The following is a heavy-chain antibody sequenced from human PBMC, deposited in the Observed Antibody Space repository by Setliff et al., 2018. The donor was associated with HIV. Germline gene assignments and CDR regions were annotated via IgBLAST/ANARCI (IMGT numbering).Heavy chain of an antibody. V-gene: IGHV3-23*01. Sequence: PGGSLRLSCAASELTFSNYAMTWVRQAPGKGLEWVSSLSGSGGSTRYADSVKGRFTISRDNAKNMLYLQMNSLSADDTAVYYCVRGSGYYYFDNWGQGALVTVSS. CDR2: LSGSGGST. D-gene: IGHD3-22*01. CDR1: ELTFSNYA. CDR3: VRGSGYYYFDN. J-gene: IGHJ4*02.